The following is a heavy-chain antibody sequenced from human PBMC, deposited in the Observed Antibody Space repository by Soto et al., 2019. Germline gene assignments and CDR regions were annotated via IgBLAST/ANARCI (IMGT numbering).Heavy chain of an antibody. V-gene: IGHV3-13*01. CDR1: GFTFSRHD. CDR2: IGTAVDT. J-gene: IGHJ5*01. D-gene: IGHD6-19*01. Sequence: PGGSLRLSCAASGFTFSRHDMPWVRQVTGKDLAWVSAIGTAVDTYYPDSVKGRFTISRENARNSLYLQMNSLRAGDTAVYCCVRASSRWYEFDSLGKGNMVTTSS. CDR3: VRASSRWYEFDS.